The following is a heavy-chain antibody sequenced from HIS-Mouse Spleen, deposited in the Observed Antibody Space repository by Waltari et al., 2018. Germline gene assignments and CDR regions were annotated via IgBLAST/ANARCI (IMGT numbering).Heavy chain of an antibody. CDR3: AKDKHHAFDY. CDR1: GFTFSGYG. Sequence: QVQLVESGGGVGQPGRSLRLSCAASGFTFSGYGMHWVRQAPGKGLEWVAVISYDGSNKSYADSVKRRFTISRDNSKNTLYLQMNSLRAEDTAVYYCAKDKHHAFDYWGQGTLVTVSS. J-gene: IGHJ4*02. V-gene: IGHV3-30*18. CDR2: ISYDGSNK.